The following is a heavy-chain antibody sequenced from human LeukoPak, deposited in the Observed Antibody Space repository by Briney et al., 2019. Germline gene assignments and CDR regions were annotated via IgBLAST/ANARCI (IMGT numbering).Heavy chain of an antibody. CDR3: AKDSSGWSRDY. CDR1: GFTFSSYG. V-gene: IGHV3-21*01. J-gene: IGHJ4*02. Sequence: PGGSLRLSCAAPGFTFSSYGMNWVRQAPGKGLEWVSLIGSGGDRKYYADSVKGRFTVSRDNAKNSVYLQMNSLRDEDTAVYFCAKDSSGWSRDYWGQGTLVTVSS. CDR2: IGSGGDRK. D-gene: IGHD6-19*01.